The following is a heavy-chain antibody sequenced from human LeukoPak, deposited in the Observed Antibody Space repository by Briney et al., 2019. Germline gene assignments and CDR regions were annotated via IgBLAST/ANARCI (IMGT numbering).Heavy chain of an antibody. CDR1: GGSFSGYY. J-gene: IGHJ6*02. CDR3: ARGKGSYYYYGMDV. V-gene: IGHV4-34*01. Sequence: SETLSLTCAVYGGSFSGYYWSWIRQPPGKGLEWIGEINHSGSTNYNPSLKSRVTISVDRSKNQFSLKLSSVTAADTAVYYCARGKGSYYYYGMDVWGQGTTVTVSS. CDR2: INHSGST. D-gene: IGHD2-15*01.